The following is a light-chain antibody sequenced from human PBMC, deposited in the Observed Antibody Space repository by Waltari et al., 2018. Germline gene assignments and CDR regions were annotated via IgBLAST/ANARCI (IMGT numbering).Light chain of an antibody. Sequence: QSALTQPASVSGSPGHSTTISCTGTSSDVGAYDSVSWYQQYPGKAPKLMIFEVSNRPSGASIRFSGSKSGNTASLTISGLLPEDEADYYCSSFTTSSTQVFGTGTKVTVL. CDR3: SSFTTSSTQV. V-gene: IGLV2-14*01. J-gene: IGLJ1*01. CDR2: EVS. CDR1: SSDVGAYDS.